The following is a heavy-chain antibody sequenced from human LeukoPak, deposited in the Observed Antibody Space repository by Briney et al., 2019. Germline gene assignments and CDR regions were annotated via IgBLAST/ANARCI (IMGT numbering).Heavy chain of an antibody. Sequence: SETLSLTCTVSGGSISSYYWSWIRQPPGKGLEWIGSIYHSGSTYYNPSLKSRVTISVDTSKNQFSLKLSSVTAADTAVYYCARVASGWWFDYWGQGTLVTVSS. V-gene: IGHV4-38-2*02. D-gene: IGHD6-19*01. CDR2: IYHSGST. J-gene: IGHJ4*02. CDR3: ARVASGWWFDY. CDR1: GGSISSYY.